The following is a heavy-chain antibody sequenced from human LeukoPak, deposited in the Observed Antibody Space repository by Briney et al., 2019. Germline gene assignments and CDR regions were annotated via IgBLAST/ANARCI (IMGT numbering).Heavy chain of an antibody. CDR3: ARGGVDY. CDR1: GFTFSSYW. V-gene: IGHV3-74*01. D-gene: IGHD2-8*01. J-gene: IGHJ4*02. CDR2: INTDGSIT. Sequence: GGSLRLSCAASGFTFSSYWMHWVRQAPGKGLVWVSRINTDGSITTYADSVRGRFTTSRDNAKNTVYLQMNSLRAEDTAVYYCARGGVDYWGQGTLVTVSS.